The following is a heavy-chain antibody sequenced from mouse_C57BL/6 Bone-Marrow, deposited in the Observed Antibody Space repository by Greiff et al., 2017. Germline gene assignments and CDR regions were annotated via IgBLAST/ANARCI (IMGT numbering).Heavy chain of an antibody. Sequence: QVQLKQPGAELVRPGSSVKLSCKASGYTFTSYWMHWVKQRPIQGLEWIGNIDPSDSETHYNQKFKDKATLTVDKSSSTAYMQLSSLTSEDSAVYYCARAGGYYAMDYWGQGTSVTVSS. CDR3: ARAGGYYAMDY. CDR2: IDPSDSET. D-gene: IGHD4-1*01. V-gene: IGHV1-52*01. CDR1: GYTFTSYW. J-gene: IGHJ4*01.